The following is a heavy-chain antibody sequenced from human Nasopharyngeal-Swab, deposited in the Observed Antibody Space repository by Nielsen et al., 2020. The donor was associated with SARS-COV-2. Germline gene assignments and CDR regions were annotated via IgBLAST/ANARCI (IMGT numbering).Heavy chain of an antibody. V-gene: IGHV3-30*03. CDR1: GFTFSSYG. D-gene: IGHD1-14*01. CDR2: ISYDGSNK. CDR3: ARHHGWTFDY. J-gene: IGHJ4*02. Sequence: GESLKISCAASGFTFSSYGMHWVRQAPGKGLEWVAVISYDGSNKNYADSVKGRFTISRDNTKNSLFLQMNSLRAEDTAVYYCARHHGWTFDYWGQGTLVTVSS.